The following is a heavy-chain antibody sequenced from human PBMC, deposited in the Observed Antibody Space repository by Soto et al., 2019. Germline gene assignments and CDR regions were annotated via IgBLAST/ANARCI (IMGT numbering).Heavy chain of an antibody. V-gene: IGHV3-23*01. J-gene: IGHJ6*02. CDR3: AKDFRLRDYDFWSGYYEGRIMDV. Sequence: QLLESGGGLVQPGGSLRLSCVASGFTFRSYAMTWVRQAPGKGLEWVSTISGSGGSTYYADSVKGRFTISRDDSKNTLYLQMNSLRAEDTALYYLAKDFRLRDYDFWSGYYEGRIMDVWGQGTTVTVSS. CDR1: GFTFRSYA. CDR2: ISGSGGST. D-gene: IGHD3-3*01.